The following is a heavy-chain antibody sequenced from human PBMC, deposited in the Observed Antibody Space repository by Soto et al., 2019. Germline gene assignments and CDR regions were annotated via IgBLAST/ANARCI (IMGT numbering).Heavy chain of an antibody. Sequence: GESLKICCKGAGYSFTSYWIGWVRQMPRKGLEWMGIIYPGDSDTRYRPSYQGQVISSAERSISTAYQQWSRRKASNTAMYYCARLYGSGSYYYYYYGMDVWGQGTTVTVSS. J-gene: IGHJ6*02. CDR2: IYPGDSDT. V-gene: IGHV5-51*01. D-gene: IGHD3-10*01. CDR1: GYSFTSYW. CDR3: ARLYGSGSYYYYYYGMDV.